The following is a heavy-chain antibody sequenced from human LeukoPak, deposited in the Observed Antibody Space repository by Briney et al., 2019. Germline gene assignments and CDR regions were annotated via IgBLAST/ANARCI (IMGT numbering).Heavy chain of an antibody. CDR1: GFTFSNYW. Sequence: GGSLRLSCAASGFTFSNYWIHWVRQAPGKGLVWVSRIDNAGSITTYADSVKGRFTISRDNSKNTLYLQMNSLRAEDTAVYYCAKRVLTGVVWFDPWGQGTLVTVSS. CDR2: IDNAGSIT. J-gene: IGHJ5*02. D-gene: IGHD3-9*01. V-gene: IGHV3-74*03. CDR3: AKRVLTGVVWFDP.